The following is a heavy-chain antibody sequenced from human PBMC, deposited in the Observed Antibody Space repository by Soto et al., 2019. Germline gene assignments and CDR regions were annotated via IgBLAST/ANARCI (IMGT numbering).Heavy chain of an antibody. CDR3: ARDRYYYDSSGPPRY. CDR1: GFTFSSYA. D-gene: IGHD3-22*01. CDR2: ISYDGSNK. J-gene: IGHJ4*02. Sequence: PGGSLRLSCAASGFTFSSYAMHWVRQAPGKGLEWVAVISYDGSNKYYADSVKGRFTISRDNSKNTLYLQMSSLRAEDTAVYYCARDRYYYDSSGPPRYWGQGTLVTVSS. V-gene: IGHV3-30-3*01.